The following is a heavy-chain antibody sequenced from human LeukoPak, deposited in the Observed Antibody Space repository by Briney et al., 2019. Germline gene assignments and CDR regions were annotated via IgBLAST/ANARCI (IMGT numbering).Heavy chain of an antibody. V-gene: IGHV3-23*01. CDR1: GFTFSSYA. Sequence: GGSLRPSCAASGFTFSSYAMSWVRQAPGKGLEWVSAISGAGSGTNYADSVKGRFTISRDNSKNTLYLQMNRLRVEDTAVYYCATHHDYSNSNSFDFWGPGTLVTVSS. CDR3: ATHHDYSNSNSFDF. CDR2: ISGAGSGT. D-gene: IGHD4-11*01. J-gene: IGHJ4*02.